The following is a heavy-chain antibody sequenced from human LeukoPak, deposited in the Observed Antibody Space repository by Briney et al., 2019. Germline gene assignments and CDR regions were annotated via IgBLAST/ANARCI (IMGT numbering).Heavy chain of an antibody. D-gene: IGHD3-10*01. CDR1: GGTFSSYA. J-gene: IGHJ3*02. Sequence: SVKVSCKASGGTFSSYAISWVRQAPGQGLEWMGWIILIFGTANYAQKFQGRVTITTDESTSTAYMELSSLRSGDTAVYYCASWYYGSGSYYTPAKGSFDIWGQGTMVTVSS. V-gene: IGHV1-69*05. CDR2: IILIFGTA. CDR3: ASWYYGSGSYYTPAKGSFDI.